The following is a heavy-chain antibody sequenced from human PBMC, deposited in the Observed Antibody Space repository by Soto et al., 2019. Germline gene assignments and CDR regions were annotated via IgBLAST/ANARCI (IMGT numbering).Heavy chain of an antibody. Sequence: QVQLVQSGAEVKKPGSSVKVSCKASGGTFSSYAISWVRQAPGQGLEWMGGIIPIFGTADYAQKYQGRVTITADESTSTAYMDLSSLRSEDTAVYYCARHLGGNHYYYGMDVWGQGTTVTVSS. CDR1: GGTFSSYA. D-gene: IGHD3-16*01. J-gene: IGHJ6*02. CDR3: ARHLGGNHYYYGMDV. V-gene: IGHV1-69*12. CDR2: IIPIFGTA.